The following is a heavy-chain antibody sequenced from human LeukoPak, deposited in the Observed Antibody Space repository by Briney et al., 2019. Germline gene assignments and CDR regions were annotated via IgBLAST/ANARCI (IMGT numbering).Heavy chain of an antibody. CDR2: ISGSGGST. D-gene: IGHD5-24*01. J-gene: IGHJ4*02. Sequence: GGSLRLSCAASGFTFSSYAMSWVRQAPGKGLEWVSAISGSGGSTYYTDSVKGRFTISRDNSKNTLYLQMNSLRAEDTAVYYCAKGRERWLSQIIYWGQGTLVTVSS. CDR3: AKGRERWLSQIIY. CDR1: GFTFSSYA. V-gene: IGHV3-23*01.